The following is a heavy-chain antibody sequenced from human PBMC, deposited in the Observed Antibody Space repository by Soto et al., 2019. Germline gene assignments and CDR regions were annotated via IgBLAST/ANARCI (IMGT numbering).Heavy chain of an antibody. CDR2: IYWDDDE. J-gene: IGHJ4*02. V-gene: IGHV2-5*02. D-gene: IGHD5-18*01. CDR3: AHRPRGYSYHFDY. Sequence: QITLKESGPTLVKPTQPLTLTCTFSGFSLTTRGVGVGWIRQPPGKALEWLALIYWDDDEGYSPSLKSRLTITKNTYKNQVVLTMTNMHPVDTATYYCAHRPRGYSYHFDYWGQGTLVTVSS. CDR1: GFSLTTRGVG.